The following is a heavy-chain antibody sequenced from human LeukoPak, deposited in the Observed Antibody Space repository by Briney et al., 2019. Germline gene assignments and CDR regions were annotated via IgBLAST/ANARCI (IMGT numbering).Heavy chain of an antibody. V-gene: IGHV3-66*02. CDR1: GFTVSNNY. Sequence: GGSLRLSCAASGFTVSNNYISWVRQAPGKGLERVSVIYSDGSTYYADSVKGRFTISRDSSKNTLYLQMNSLRVEDTAVYYCARVFDFWSGLSYFDYWGQGTLVTVSS. CDR2: IYSDGST. J-gene: IGHJ4*02. CDR3: ARVFDFWSGLSYFDY. D-gene: IGHD3-3*01.